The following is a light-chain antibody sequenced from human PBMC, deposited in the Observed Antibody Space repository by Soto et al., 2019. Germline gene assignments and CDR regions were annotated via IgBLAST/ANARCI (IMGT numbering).Light chain of an antibody. CDR1: ISDVGRYKH. Sequence: QSALTHPPSVSGSPGQSISISCTGTISDVGRYKHVSWYQQPPGTAPKLMIYDVSNRPSGVPDRFSGSKSGNTASLTISGLQAEDEAEYYCSSYTGSSTLVVFGGGTKLTVL. V-gene: IGLV2-18*02. J-gene: IGLJ2*01. CDR3: SSYTGSSTLVV. CDR2: DVS.